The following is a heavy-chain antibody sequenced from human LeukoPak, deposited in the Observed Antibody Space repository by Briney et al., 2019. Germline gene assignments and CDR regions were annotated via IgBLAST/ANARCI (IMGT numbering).Heavy chain of an antibody. Sequence: GGSLRLFCAASRFTFRGSAVHWVRQASGRGLEWVAFIRSNSATTYAPSMKGRFTVSRDDLKSTAYLEMNNLRIEDTAVYYCIRVDEGSYCCDSWGQGARVTVSS. CDR2: IRSNSAT. V-gene: IGHV3-73*01. CDR1: RFTFRGSA. CDR3: IRVDEGSYCCDS. J-gene: IGHJ5*01. D-gene: IGHD3-10*01.